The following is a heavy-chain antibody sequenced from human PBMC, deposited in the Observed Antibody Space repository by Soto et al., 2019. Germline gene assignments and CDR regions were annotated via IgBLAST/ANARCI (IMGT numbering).Heavy chain of an antibody. V-gene: IGHV4-59*01. D-gene: IGHD2-2*01. CDR2: IYYSGST. CDR1: GGSISSYY. CDR3: SRRYCSSTSCAFDY. J-gene: IGHJ4*02. Sequence: PSATLXLTCTVSGGSISSYYWSWIQQPPGKGLEWIGYIYYSGSTNYNPSLKSRVTISVDTSKNQFSLKLSSVTAADTAVYYCSRRYCSSTSCAFDYGGQVTLVTVSS.